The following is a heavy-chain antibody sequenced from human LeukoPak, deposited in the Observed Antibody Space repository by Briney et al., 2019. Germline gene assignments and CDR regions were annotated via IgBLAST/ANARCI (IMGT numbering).Heavy chain of an antibody. V-gene: IGHV3-53*01. CDR3: VKSAGKDGYRDVFDI. CDR1: GFTVSSNY. CDR2: ITKSGDQT. J-gene: IGHJ3*02. D-gene: IGHD5-24*01. Sequence: GSLRLSCAASGFTVSSNYMSWVRQAPGKGLEWVSTITKSGDQTHYADSVRGLFTISRDIFKNTLYLQMNSLRAEDTAVYHCVKSAGKDGYRDVFDIWGQGAVVTVSS.